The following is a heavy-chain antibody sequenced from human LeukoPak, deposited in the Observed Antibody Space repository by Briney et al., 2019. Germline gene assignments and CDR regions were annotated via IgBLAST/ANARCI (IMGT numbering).Heavy chain of an antibody. CDR1: GYTFTSYD. D-gene: IGHD5-24*01. CDR3: ARGNEMATIRY. Sequence: ASVKVSCKASGYTFTSYDINWVRQSTGQGLEWMVWMNPNSGNTGYAQKFQGRVTMTRNTSISTGYMELSSLRSEDTAVYYCARGNEMATIRYWGQGTLVTVSS. J-gene: IGHJ4*02. CDR2: MNPNSGNT. V-gene: IGHV1-8*01.